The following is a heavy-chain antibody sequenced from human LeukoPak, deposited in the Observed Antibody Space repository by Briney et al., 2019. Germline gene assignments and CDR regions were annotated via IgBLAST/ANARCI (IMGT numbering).Heavy chain of an antibody. Sequence: GGSLRLSCAAPGFTFSSYGMHWVRQAPGKGLEWVAFIRYDGSNKYYADSVKGRFTISRDNSKNTLYLQMSSLRAEDTAVYYCAKDAGVAGSPVDYWGQGTLVTVSS. CDR3: AKDAGVAGSPVDY. D-gene: IGHD6-19*01. CDR1: GFTFSSYG. CDR2: IRYDGSNK. V-gene: IGHV3-30*02. J-gene: IGHJ4*02.